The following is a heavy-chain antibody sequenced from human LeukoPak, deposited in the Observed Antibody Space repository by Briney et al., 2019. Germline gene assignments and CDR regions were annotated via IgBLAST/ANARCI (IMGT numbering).Heavy chain of an antibody. V-gene: IGHV1-2*02. Sequence: GASVKVSYKASGYTFTGYYMHWVRQAPGQGLEWMGWINPNSGGTNYAQKFQGRVTMTRDTSISTAYMELSRLRSDDTAVYYCARGGHRRYYYTSGSAFDPWGQGTLVTVSS. CDR1: GYTFTGYY. J-gene: IGHJ5*02. D-gene: IGHD3-10*01. CDR3: ARGGHRRYYYTSGSAFDP. CDR2: INPNSGGT.